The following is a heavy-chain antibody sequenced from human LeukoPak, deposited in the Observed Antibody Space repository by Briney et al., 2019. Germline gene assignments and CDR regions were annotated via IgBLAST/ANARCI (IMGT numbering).Heavy chain of an antibody. D-gene: IGHD5-24*01. Sequence: GGSLRLSCAASGFTFSSYEMNWVRQAPGKGLEWVSYISSSGSTIYYADSVRGRFTISRDNAKNSLYLQMNSLRAEDTAFYYCARDLGTISKPFNYWGQGTLVTVSS. CDR3: ARDLGTISKPFNY. CDR1: GFTFSSYE. J-gene: IGHJ4*02. V-gene: IGHV3-48*03. CDR2: ISSSGSTI.